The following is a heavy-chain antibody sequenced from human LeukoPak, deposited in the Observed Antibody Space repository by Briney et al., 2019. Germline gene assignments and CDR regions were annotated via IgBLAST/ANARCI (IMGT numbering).Heavy chain of an antibody. CDR3: ARDLEMATITGFLDY. V-gene: IGHV1-46*01. CDR2: INPSGGST. D-gene: IGHD5-24*01. CDR1: GYTFTSYY. J-gene: IGHJ4*02. Sequence: ASVKVSCKASGYTFTSYYMHWVRQAPGQGLEWMGIINPSGGSTSYAQKFQGRVTMTRDTSTSTVYMELSSLRSEDTAVYYCARDLEMATITGFLDYWGQGTLVTVSS.